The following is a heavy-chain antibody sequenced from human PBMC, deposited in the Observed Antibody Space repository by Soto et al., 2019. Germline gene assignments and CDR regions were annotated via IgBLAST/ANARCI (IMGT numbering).Heavy chain of an antibody. CDR2: ISGSGDSS. CDR3: ANGIVEGRRHYCAMDV. D-gene: IGHD3-22*01. J-gene: IGHJ6*02. CDR1: GFIFSSYS. V-gene: IGHV3-23*01. Sequence: EVQLLESGGRLVQPGGSLRLSCAASGFIFSSYSMSWARQAPGKGLEWVSVISGSGDSSYYANSVKGRFTISRDNSNNMLYLEMGSLRVEDTAVYYCANGIVEGRRHYCAMDVWGQGTPVTVSS.